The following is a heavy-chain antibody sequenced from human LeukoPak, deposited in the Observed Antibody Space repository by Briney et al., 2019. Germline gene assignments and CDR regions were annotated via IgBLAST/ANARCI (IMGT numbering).Heavy chain of an antibody. J-gene: IGHJ6*02. Sequence: PGGSLRLSCTASGFTFGDYAMSWVRQAPGKGLEWVGFIRSKAYGGTTEYAASVKGRFTISRDDSISIAYLQMNSLKTEDTAVYYCTRDRVRYGSGSYYTPRFDYYYYGMDVWGQGTTVTVSS. CDR3: TRDRVRYGSGSYYTPRFDYYYYGMDV. CDR2: IRSKAYGGTT. CDR1: GFTFGDYA. D-gene: IGHD3-10*01. V-gene: IGHV3-49*04.